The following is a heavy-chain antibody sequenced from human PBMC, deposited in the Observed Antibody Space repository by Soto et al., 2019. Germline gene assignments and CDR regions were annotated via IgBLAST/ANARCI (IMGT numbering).Heavy chain of an antibody. CDR2: VYYSGST. Sequence: SEPLSLTCTVSGGSIISSSYYWGWIRQPPGKGLEWIGSVYYSGSTYYNPSLKSRVTISVDTSKNQFSLKLSSVTAADTAVYYCARHTGPQATPPSTFDPWGQGTLVTVSS. D-gene: IGHD5-12*01. CDR3: ARHTGPQATPPSTFDP. J-gene: IGHJ5*02. CDR1: GGSIISSSYY. V-gene: IGHV4-39*01.